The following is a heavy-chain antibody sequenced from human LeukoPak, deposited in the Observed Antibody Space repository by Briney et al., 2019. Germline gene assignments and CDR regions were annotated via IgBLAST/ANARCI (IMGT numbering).Heavy chain of an antibody. CDR1: GFTVSSNY. J-gene: IGHJ4*02. CDR3: ARAGGYYYDSSGYYPFDY. CDR2: IYSGGST. V-gene: IGHV3-53*01. Sequence: GGSLRLSFAASGFTVSSNYMSWVRQAPGKGLEWVSVIYSGGSTYYADSVKGRFTISRDNSKNTLYLQMNSLRAEDTAVYYCARAGGYYYDSSGYYPFDYWGQGTLVTVSS. D-gene: IGHD3-22*01.